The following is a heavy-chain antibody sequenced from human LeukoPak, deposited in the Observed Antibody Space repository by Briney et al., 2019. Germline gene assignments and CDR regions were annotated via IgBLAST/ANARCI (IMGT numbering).Heavy chain of an antibody. D-gene: IGHD2-2*02. CDR1: GGSISTYY. J-gene: IGHJ4*02. V-gene: IGHV4-59*01. Sequence: PSETLSLTCTVSGGSISTYYWSWIRQPPGKGQEWIGYIYDSGSTNYNPSLKSRVTISEDTSKRQFSLKLRSVTAADTAVYYCARVVGRYCSSTSCYIDYWGQGTLVTVSS. CDR3: ARVVGRYCSSTSCYIDY. CDR2: IYDSGST.